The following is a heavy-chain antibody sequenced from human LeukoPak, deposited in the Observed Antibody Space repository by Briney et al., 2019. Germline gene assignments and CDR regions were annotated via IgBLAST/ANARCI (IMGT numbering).Heavy chain of an antibody. CDR3: ARDEATVRKYYYGMDV. D-gene: IGHD4-11*01. J-gene: IGHJ6*02. Sequence: ASVKVSCKASGGTFSSYAISWVRQAPGQGLEWMGGIIPIFGTANYAQKFQGRVTITADESTSTAYMELSSLGSEDTAVYYCARDEATVRKYYYGMDVWGQGTTVTVSS. V-gene: IGHV1-69*13. CDR1: GGTFSSYA. CDR2: IIPIFGTA.